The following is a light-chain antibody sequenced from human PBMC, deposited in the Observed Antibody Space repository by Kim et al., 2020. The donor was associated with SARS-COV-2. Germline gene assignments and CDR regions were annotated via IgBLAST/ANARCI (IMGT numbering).Light chain of an antibody. CDR1: SLRTYY. Sequence: SSELTQDPAVSMALGQTVRITCQGDSLRTYYASWYQQKPGQAPVLVMYGEDNRPSGIPDRFSGSNSGNTASLTITGAQAEDEADYYCNSRDRSGNYVVFG. V-gene: IGLV3-19*01. J-gene: IGLJ2*01. CDR3: NSRDRSGNYVV. CDR2: GED.